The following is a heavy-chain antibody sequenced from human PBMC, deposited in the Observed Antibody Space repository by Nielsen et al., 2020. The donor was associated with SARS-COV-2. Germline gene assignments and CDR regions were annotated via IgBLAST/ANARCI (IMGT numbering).Heavy chain of an antibody. CDR3: AKLQDPANYDAFDI. J-gene: IGHJ3*02. CDR1: GFTFDDYA. V-gene: IGHV3-9*01. CDR2: ISWNSGSI. Sequence: GGSLRLSCAASGFTFDDYAMHWVRQAPGKGLEGVSGISWNSGSIGYADSVKGRFTISRDNAKNSLYLQMNSLRAEDTALYYCAKLQDPANYDAFDIWGQGTMVTVSS. D-gene: IGHD4/OR15-4a*01.